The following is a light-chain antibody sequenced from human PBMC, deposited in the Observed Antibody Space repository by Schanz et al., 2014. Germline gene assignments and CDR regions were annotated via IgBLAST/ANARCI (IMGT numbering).Light chain of an antibody. CDR1: SSNIGAGYD. CDR2: GNS. V-gene: IGLV1-40*01. Sequence: QSVLTQPPSVSGAPGQRVSISCAGSSSNIGAGYDVHWFQQHPGTAPKLLIYGNSDRPSGVPDRFSGSKSGTSASLAISGLQSEDEADYYCQSYDSGLSGYVFGTGTKVTVL. CDR3: QSYDSGLSGYV. J-gene: IGLJ1*01.